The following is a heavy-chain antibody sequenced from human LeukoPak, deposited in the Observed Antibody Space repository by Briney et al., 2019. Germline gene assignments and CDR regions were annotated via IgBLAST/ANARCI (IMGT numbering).Heavy chain of an antibody. V-gene: IGHV4-59*08. D-gene: IGHD4-17*01. CDR3: ARHRLRWSHDAFDI. Sequence: SETLSLTCTVSGGSISSYYWSWIRQPPGKGVEWIGYIYYSGSTNYNPSLKSRVTISVDTSKNQFSLKLSSVTAADTAVYYCARHRLRWSHDAFDIWGQGTMVTVSS. CDR2: IYYSGST. CDR1: GGSISSYY. J-gene: IGHJ3*02.